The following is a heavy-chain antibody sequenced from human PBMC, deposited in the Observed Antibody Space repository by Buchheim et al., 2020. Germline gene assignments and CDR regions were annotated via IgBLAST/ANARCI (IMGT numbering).Heavy chain of an antibody. CDR1: RITFSSYA. Sequence: EVQLLESGGDLVQPGGSLKLSCAASRITFSSYAMSWVRQAPGKGLEWVSSISGGGGSTYYPDSVKGRFTISRDNSTNTLYLQMNSLISEDTAIYYCAKNREVTPSYGMDVWGQGTT. D-gene: IGHD4-23*01. J-gene: IGHJ6*02. V-gene: IGHV3-23*01. CDR2: ISGGGGST. CDR3: AKNREVTPSYGMDV.